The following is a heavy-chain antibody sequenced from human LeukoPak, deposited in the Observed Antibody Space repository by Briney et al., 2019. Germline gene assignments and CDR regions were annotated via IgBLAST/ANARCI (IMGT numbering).Heavy chain of an antibody. J-gene: IGHJ6*02. D-gene: IGHD6-19*01. CDR2: ISGSGGST. CDR1: GFTFSSYA. V-gene: IGHV3-23*01. Sequence: PGGSLRLSCAASGFTFSSYAMSWVRQAPGKGLEWVSAISGSGGSTYYADSVKGRFTISRDNAKNSLYLQMNSLRAEDTAVYYCARWIAVAGNSYYYYGMDVWGQGTTVTVSS. CDR3: ARWIAVAGNSYYYYGMDV.